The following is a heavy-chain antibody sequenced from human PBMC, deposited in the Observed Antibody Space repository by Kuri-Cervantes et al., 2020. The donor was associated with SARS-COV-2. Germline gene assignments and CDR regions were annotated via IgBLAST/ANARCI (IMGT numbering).Heavy chain of an antibody. CDR1: GGSFSGYY. D-gene: IGHD2-15*01. J-gene: IGHJ6*02. CDR3: ARGGYCSGGSCYGDHYYYYGMDV. V-gene: IGHV4-34*01. CDR2: INHSGST. Sequence: SQTLSLTCAVYGGSFSGYYWSWIRQPPGKGLEWIGEINHSGSTNYNPSLKSRVTISVDTSKNQFSLKLSSVTAADTAVYYCARGGYCSGGSCYGDHYYYYGMDVWGQGTTVTVSS.